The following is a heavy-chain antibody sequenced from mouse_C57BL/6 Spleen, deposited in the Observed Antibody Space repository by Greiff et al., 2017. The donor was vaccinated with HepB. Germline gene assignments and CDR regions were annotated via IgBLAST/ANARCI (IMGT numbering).Heavy chain of an antibody. CDR1: GFSLTSYG. V-gene: IGHV2-5*01. D-gene: IGHD2-4*01. Sequence: QVHVKQSGPGLVQPSQSLSITCTVSGFSLTSYGVHWVRQSPGKGLEWLGVIWRGGSTDYNAAFMSRLSITKDNSKSQVFFKMNSLQADDTAIYYCARGIYYDYDEGYYYAMDYWGQGTSVTVSS. J-gene: IGHJ4*01. CDR3: ARGIYYDYDEGYYYAMDY. CDR2: IWRGGST.